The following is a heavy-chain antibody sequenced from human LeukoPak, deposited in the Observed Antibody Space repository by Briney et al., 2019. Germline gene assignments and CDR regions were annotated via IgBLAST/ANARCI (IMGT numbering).Heavy chain of an antibody. CDR2: IYCSGST. D-gene: IGHD2-15*01. CDR1: GGSISSTGYC. CDR3: AKAGVRYFAISGLYAFDF. J-gene: IGHJ3*01. V-gene: IGHV4-39*01. Sequence: PSETLSLTCAVSGGSISSTGYCWAWIRQPPGKGLEWIGTIYCSGSTYHNTSLKSRITMSVDTSRNQFSLKLSSVDAADTAVYYCAKAGVRYFAISGLYAFDFWGQGTTVTVSS.